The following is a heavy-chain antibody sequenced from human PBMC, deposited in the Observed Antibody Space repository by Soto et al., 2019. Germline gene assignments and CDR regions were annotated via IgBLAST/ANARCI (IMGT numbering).Heavy chain of an antibody. J-gene: IGHJ3*02. V-gene: IGHV4-39*01. CDR3: VRRGALYYYDYGAFDI. D-gene: IGHD3-22*01. CDR2: IYYSGST. Sequence: SETLSLTCTVSGGSISSSSYYWGWIRQPPGKGLERIGSIYYSGSTYYNPSLKSRVTISVDTSKNQFSLKLSSVTAADTAVYYCVRRGALYYYDYGAFDIWGQGTMVTVSS. CDR1: GGSISSSSYY.